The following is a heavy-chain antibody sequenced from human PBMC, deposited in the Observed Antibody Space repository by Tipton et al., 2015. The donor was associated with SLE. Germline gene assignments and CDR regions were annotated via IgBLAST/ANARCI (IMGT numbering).Heavy chain of an antibody. CDR2: ISYDGSNK. Sequence: SLRLSCAASGFTFSSYAMHWVRQAPGKGLEWVAVISYDGSNKYYADSVKGRFTISRDNSKNTLYLQMNSLRAEDTAVYYCAKEVAGGYFDYWGQGTLVTVSS. CDR1: GFTFSSYA. J-gene: IGHJ4*02. V-gene: IGHV3-30-3*01. D-gene: IGHD6-19*01. CDR3: AKEVAGGYFDY.